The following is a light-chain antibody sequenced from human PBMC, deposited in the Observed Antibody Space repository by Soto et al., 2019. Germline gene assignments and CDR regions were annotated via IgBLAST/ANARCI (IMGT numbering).Light chain of an antibody. J-gene: IGLJ3*02. CDR2: SDD. CDR1: NSNIGRYS. CDR3: AAWDDNLNGPL. Sequence: QSALTQPPSLSGTPGQRVTISCSGSNSNIGRYSVNWYQHFPGTAPKILIYSDDERPSGVPDRFSCSKSGTSASLAISGLQSEDEAEYYCAAWDDNLNGPLFGGGTKVTVL. V-gene: IGLV1-44*01.